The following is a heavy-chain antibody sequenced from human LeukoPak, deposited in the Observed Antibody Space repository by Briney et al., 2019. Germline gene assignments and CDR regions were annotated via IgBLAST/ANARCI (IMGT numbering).Heavy chain of an antibody. J-gene: IGHJ4*02. V-gene: IGHV1-46*01. CDR1: GYTFTSYY. CDR2: INPSGGST. Sequence: APVKVSCKAPGYTFTSYYMHWVRQAPGQGLEWMGIINPSGGSTSYAQKFQGRVTMTRDMSTSTVYMELSSLRSEDTAVYYCARGGYNTAYYFDYWGQGTLVTVSS. D-gene: IGHD5-24*01. CDR3: ARGGYNTAYYFDY.